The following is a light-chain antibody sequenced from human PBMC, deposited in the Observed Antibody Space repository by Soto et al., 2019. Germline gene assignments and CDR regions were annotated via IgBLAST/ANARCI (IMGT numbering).Light chain of an antibody. CDR2: DVT. V-gene: IGLV2-11*01. CDR1: SSDVGGYNS. J-gene: IGLJ2*01. CDR3: CSHAGSDTFL. Sequence: QSALTQPRSVSGSPGQSVTISCTGTSSDVGGYNSVSWYQQHPDKAPKLMIYDVTKRPSGVPDRFSGSKSGNTASLSISGLQAEDEADYYCCSHAGSDTFLFGGGTKLTVL.